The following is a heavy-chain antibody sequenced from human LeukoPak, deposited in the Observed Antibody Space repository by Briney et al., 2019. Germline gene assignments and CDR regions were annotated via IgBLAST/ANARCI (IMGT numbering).Heavy chain of an antibody. V-gene: IGHV3-30*02. J-gene: IGHJ4*02. CDR1: AFTFRSYG. CDR2: IRYDGSNK. Sequence: GGSLRLSRATSAFTFRSYGMHWVRQAPDKGLEWVAFIRYDGSNKYYADSVKGRFTISRDNSKNTLYLQMNSLRAEDTAVYYCAKPEIIVVVPAAMGVFDYWGQGTLVTVSS. D-gene: IGHD2-2*01. CDR3: AKPEIIVVVPAAMGVFDY.